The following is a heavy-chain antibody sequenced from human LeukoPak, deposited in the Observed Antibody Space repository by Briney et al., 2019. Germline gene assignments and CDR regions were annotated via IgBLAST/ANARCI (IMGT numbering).Heavy chain of an antibody. V-gene: IGHV3-11*05. CDR3: ARDLTDYYDSSGYLDY. J-gene: IGHJ4*02. CDR1: GFTFSAYY. D-gene: IGHD3-22*01. Sequence: PGGSLRLSCAASGFTFSAYYMSWIRQAPGKGLEWVSYISSSSSYTNYADSVKGRFTISRDNAKNSLYLQMNSLRAEDTAVYYCARDLTDYYDSSGYLDYWGQGTLVTVSS. CDR2: ISSSSSYT.